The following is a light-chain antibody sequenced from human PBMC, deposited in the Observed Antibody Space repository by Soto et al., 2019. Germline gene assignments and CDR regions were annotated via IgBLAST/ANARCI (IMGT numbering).Light chain of an antibody. CDR3: SSYTSSSTPRVV. Sequence: QSALTQPASVSGSPGQSITISCTGTSSDVGGYNYVYWYQQHPGKAPKLMIYDVGNRPSGVSNRFSGSKSGNTASLTISGLQAEDEADYYCSSYTSSSTPRVVFGGGTKVTVL. CDR2: DVG. J-gene: IGLJ2*01. CDR1: SSDVGGYNY. V-gene: IGLV2-14*01.